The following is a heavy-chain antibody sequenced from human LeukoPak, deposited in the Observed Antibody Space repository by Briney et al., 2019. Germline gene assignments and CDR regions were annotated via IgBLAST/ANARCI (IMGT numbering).Heavy chain of an antibody. CDR3: TRAPRKAWFDP. Sequence: PSETLSLTCNVSGGSISSFYCSWIRQPPGKGLEWIGYTSYSGKTNYNPSLKSRVTMSVDTSRNQFSLRLTSVTAADTAVYYCTRAPRKAWFDPWGQGTLVTVSS. CDR2: TSYSGKT. D-gene: IGHD1-14*01. V-gene: IGHV4-59*01. CDR1: GGSISSFY. J-gene: IGHJ5*02.